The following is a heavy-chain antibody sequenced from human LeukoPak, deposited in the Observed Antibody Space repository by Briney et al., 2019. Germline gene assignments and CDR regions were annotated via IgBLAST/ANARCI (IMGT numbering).Heavy chain of an antibody. D-gene: IGHD3-10*01. CDR2: IYYSGST. V-gene: IGHV4-39*01. Sequence: KPSETLSLTCTVSGGSISSSSYYWGWIRQPPGKGLEWIGSIYYSGSTYYNPSLKSRVTISVDTSENQFSLKLSSVTAADTAVYYCARHELLWFGNFDYWGQGTLVTVSS. CDR3: ARHELLWFGNFDY. J-gene: IGHJ4*02. CDR1: GGSISSSSYY.